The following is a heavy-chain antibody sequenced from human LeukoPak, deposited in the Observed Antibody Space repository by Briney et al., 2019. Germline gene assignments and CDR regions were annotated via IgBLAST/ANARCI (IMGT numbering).Heavy chain of an antibody. V-gene: IGHV4-34*01. Sequence: PSETLSLTCAVYGGSFSGYYWSWICQPPGKGLEWIGEINHSGSTNYNPSLKSRVTISVDTSKNQFSLKLSSVTAADTAVYYCARHVRGVKTAPWDIVVVPAATQGSYSSDVGGNFDYWGQGTLVTVSS. CDR1: GGSFSGYY. CDR2: INHSGST. CDR3: ARHVRGVKTAPWDIVVVPAATQGSYSSDVGGNFDY. J-gene: IGHJ4*02. D-gene: IGHD2-2*01.